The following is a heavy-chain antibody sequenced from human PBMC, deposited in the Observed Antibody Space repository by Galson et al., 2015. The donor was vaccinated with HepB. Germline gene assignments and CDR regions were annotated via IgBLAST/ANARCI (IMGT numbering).Heavy chain of an antibody. D-gene: IGHD6-13*01. J-gene: IGHJ4*02. CDR2: ISAYNGNT. CDR1: GYTFTSYG. V-gene: IGHV1-18*04. CDR3: ARDTAAAGTGELDY. Sequence: SVKVSCKASGYTFTSYGISWVRQAPGQGLEWMGWISAYNGNTNYAQKLQGRVTMTTDTSTSTAYMELRSLRSDDTAVYYCARDTAAAGTGELDYWGQGTLVTVSS.